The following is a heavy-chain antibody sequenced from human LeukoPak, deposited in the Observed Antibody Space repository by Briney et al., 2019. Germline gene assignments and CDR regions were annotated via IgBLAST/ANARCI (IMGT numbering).Heavy chain of an antibody. J-gene: IGHJ4*02. D-gene: IGHD1-26*01. CDR3: ARGDSGSYPNYY. Sequence: GGSLRLSCLTSGFTFSTNAMSWVRQAPGKGLEWISGISGSGASTYYADSVTGRFTISRDNSRNTLYLQMNSLRGDDTAVYYCARGDSGSYPNYYWGQGTLVTVSS. CDR2: ISGSGAST. V-gene: IGHV3-23*01. CDR1: GFTFSTNA.